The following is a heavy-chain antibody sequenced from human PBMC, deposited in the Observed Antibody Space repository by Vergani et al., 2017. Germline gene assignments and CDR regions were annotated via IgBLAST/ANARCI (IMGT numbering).Heavy chain of an antibody. J-gene: IGHJ4*01. CDR3: VKEKIDLGSYFFDS. Sequence: EVHLLESGGGLVQSGGSLRLSCAASGFTFSNSAVSWVRQAPGRGLAWVSSVSCPGLSTYYADSVKGLFSISRDNSKNTVFLQMHSLRAEDKAIYYCVKEKIDLGSYFFDSWGHGILVTVSS. CDR2: VSCPGLST. CDR1: GFTFSNSA. D-gene: IGHD2/OR15-2a*01. V-gene: IGHV3-23*01.